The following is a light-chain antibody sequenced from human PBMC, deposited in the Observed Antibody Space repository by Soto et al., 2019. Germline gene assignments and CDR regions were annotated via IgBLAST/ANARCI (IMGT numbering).Light chain of an antibody. J-gene: IGKJ4*01. Sequence: DVVMTQSPLSLPVTLGQPASISCRSSQSLVYSDGNTYLSWFQQRPGQSPRRLIYKVSNRDSGVPDRFSGSGSVTDFTLKISMVEAEDVGVYYCLQGAHWPLTFGGGTKVEIK. CDR3: LQGAHWPLT. V-gene: IGKV2-30*01. CDR2: KVS. CDR1: QSLVYSDGNTY.